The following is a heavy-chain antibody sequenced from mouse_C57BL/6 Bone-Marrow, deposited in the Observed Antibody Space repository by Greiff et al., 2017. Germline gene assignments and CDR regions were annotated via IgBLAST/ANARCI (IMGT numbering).Heavy chain of an antibody. V-gene: IGHV1-78*01. CDR2: IYPRDGST. J-gene: IGHJ4*01. CDR3: ARHYGSSYLRYAMDY. D-gene: IGHD1-1*01. Sequence: QVQLQQSDAELVKPGASVKISCKVSGYTFTDHTIHWMKQRPEQGLEWIGYIYPRDGSTKYNEKFKGKATLTADKSSSTAYMQLNSLTSEDSAVYFCARHYGSSYLRYAMDYWGQGTSVTVSS. CDR1: GYTFTDHT.